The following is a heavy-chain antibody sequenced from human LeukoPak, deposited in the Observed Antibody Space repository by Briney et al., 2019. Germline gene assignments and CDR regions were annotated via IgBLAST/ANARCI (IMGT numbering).Heavy chain of an antibody. CDR3: TKRGAYGSGRSYFFEF. CDR1: GFTFSTHP. CDR2: ISDTGVDT. D-gene: IGHD2-15*01. V-gene: IGHV3-23*01. J-gene: IGHJ4*02. Sequence: PGGSLRLSCAASGFTFSTHPMSWARQAPGKGLEWVSTISDTGVDTFYANSVKGRFAISRDNLKNMLYLQMNNLRAEDTAVYYCTKRGAYGSGRSYFFEFWGQGTLVTVSS.